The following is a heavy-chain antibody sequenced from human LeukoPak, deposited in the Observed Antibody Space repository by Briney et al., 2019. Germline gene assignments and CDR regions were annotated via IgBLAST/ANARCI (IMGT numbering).Heavy chain of an antibody. Sequence: PSETLSLTCTVSGGSISSYYWSWIRQPLGKGLEWIGYIYYSGSTNYNPSLKSRVTISVDTSKNQFSLKLSSVTAADTAVYYCARRDHSSGWINWFDPWGQGTLVTVSS. D-gene: IGHD6-19*01. CDR2: IYYSGST. J-gene: IGHJ5*02. V-gene: IGHV4-59*08. CDR3: ARRDHSSGWINWFDP. CDR1: GGSISSYY.